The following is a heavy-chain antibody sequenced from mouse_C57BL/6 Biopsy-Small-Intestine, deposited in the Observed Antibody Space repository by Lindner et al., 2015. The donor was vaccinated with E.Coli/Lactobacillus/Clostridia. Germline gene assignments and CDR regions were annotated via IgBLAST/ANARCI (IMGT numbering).Heavy chain of an antibody. CDR2: IYPRTGNT. D-gene: IGHD2-5*01. V-gene: IGHV1-81*01. J-gene: IGHJ1*03. CDR1: GYNFTSCG. Sequence: VQLQESGAELARPGASVKLSCKASGYNFTSCGISCVKQRTGQGLEWIGEIYPRTGNTYYNEKFKGKATLTADKSSSTAYMELRSLTSEDSAVYFCARRGYSNYGGVYWYFDVWGTGTTVTVSS. CDR3: ARRGYSNYGGVYWYFDV.